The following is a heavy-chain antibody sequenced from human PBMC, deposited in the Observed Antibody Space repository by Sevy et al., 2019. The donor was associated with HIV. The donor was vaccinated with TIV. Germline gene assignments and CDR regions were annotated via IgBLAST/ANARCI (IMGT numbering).Heavy chain of an antibody. CDR2: ISSGGSHI. CDR1: IFTFSDYY. J-gene: IGHJ4*02. D-gene: IGHD5-18*01. CDR3: ARVRYNYGSYYFDY. V-gene: IGHV3-11*01. Sequence: GGFLRLSCAASIFTFSDYYMTWIRQAPGKGLECVSHISSGGSHIHYADSVKGRFTISRDNAKKSLYLQMNSLTAEDTARSYCARVRYNYGSYYFDYWGQGTLVTVSS.